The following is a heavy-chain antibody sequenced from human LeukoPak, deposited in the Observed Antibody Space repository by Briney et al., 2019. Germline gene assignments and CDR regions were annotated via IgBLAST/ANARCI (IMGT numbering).Heavy chain of an antibody. CDR2: INPNSGGT. Sequence: ASVKVSCKASGYTFTDYYMHWVRQAPGQGLQWMGWINPNSGGTNYAQKFQGRVTMTRDTSISTAYMELSRLRSDDTAVYYCARVNYDILTGYYNDYWGQGTLVTVSS. CDR1: GYTFTDYY. J-gene: IGHJ4*02. CDR3: ARVNYDILTGYYNDY. D-gene: IGHD3-9*01. V-gene: IGHV1-2*02.